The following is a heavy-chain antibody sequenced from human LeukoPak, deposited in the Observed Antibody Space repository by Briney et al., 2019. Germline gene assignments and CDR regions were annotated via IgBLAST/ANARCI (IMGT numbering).Heavy chain of an antibody. CDR3: ARDGVAGQYNWFDP. Sequence: GGSLRLSCAASGFTFSSSAMSWVRQAPGKGLEWVSAISNNGGYTYYADSVQGRFTISRDNSKNTLYLQMNSLRAEDTAVYYCARDGVAGQYNWFDPWGQGTLVTVSS. J-gene: IGHJ5*02. CDR2: ISNNGGYT. D-gene: IGHD3-10*01. V-gene: IGHV3-23*01. CDR1: GFTFSSSA.